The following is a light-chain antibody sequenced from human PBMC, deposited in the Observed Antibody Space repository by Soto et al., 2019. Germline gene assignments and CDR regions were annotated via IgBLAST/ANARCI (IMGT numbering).Light chain of an antibody. V-gene: IGLV2-14*01. CDR3: SSYSSITALV. CDR1: NSDVGGYNS. J-gene: IGLJ1*01. Sequence: QSALTQPASVSGSPGQSIAISCTGTNSDVGGYNSVSWYQQHPGKVPKIMIYDVTIRPSGAPDRFSGSKSGNTASLTISGLQAEDEADYYCSSYSSITALVFGTGTKLTVL. CDR2: DVT.